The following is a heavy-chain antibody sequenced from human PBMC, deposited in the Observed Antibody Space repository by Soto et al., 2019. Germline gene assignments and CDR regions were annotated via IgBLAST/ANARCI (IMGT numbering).Heavy chain of an antibody. CDR1: GGSISSGGYY. D-gene: IGHD2-15*01. CDR3: ARMYVSDHRTTGSIEFFDY. CDR2: IYYSGST. J-gene: IGHJ4*02. V-gene: IGHV4-31*03. Sequence: SETLSLTCTVSGGSISSGGYYWSWIRQHPGKGLEWIGYIYYSGSTYYNPSLKSRVTISVDTSKNQFSLKLSSVTATDTAVYYCARMYVSDHRTTGSIEFFDYWGQGTLVTVSS.